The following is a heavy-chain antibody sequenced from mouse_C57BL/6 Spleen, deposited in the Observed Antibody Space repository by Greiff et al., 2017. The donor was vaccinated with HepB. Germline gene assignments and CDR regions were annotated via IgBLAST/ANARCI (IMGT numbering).Heavy chain of an antibody. D-gene: IGHD1-1*01. Sequence: QVQLKESGAELARPGASVKMSCKASGYTFTSYTMHWVKQRPGQGLEWIGYINPSSGYTKYNQKFKDKATLTADKSSSTAYMQLSSLTSEDSAVYDCARGGGSSPFAYWGQGTLVTVSA. CDR1: GYTFTSYT. V-gene: IGHV1-4*01. CDR2: INPSSGYT. CDR3: ARGGGSSPFAY. J-gene: IGHJ3*01.